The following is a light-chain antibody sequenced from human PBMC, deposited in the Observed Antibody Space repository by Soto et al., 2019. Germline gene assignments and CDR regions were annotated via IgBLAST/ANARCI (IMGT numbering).Light chain of an antibody. CDR1: QSISHW. V-gene: IGKV1-5*01. CDR2: DAS. Sequence: DIQMTQSPSTLSASVGDIVTITCRASQSISHWLAWYQQKPGKAPKLLIYDASTLESGVPSRFSGGGSGTEFTLTINNLQPGDLATYICQQYKSYSTFGRGTKVDIK. CDR3: QQYKSYST. J-gene: IGKJ1*01.